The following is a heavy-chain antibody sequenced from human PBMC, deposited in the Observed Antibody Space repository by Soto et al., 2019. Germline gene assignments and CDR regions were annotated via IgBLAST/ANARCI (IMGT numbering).Heavy chain of an antibody. CDR1: GFTFDDYA. CDR3: AKDIEPTLEELTLQIQIDY. V-gene: IGHV3-9*01. D-gene: IGHD3-10*01. CDR2: ISWNSGSI. Sequence: GGSLRLSCAASGFTFDDYAMHWVRQAPGKGLEWVSGISWNSGSIGYADSVKGRFTISRDNAKNSLYLQMNSLRAEDTALYYCAKDIEPTLEELTLQIQIDYWGQGTLVTVSS. J-gene: IGHJ4*02.